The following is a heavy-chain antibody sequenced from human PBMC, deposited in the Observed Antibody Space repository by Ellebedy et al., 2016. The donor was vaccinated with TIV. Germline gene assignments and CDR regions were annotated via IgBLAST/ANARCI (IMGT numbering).Heavy chain of an antibody. J-gene: IGHJ4*02. D-gene: IGHD6-13*01. CDR3: ARLGVIAAAGASDY. CDR2: ISYSGDLM. V-gene: IGHV3-11*01. Sequence: GESLKISCAASGFTFGGYYMSWFRQAPGKGPEWVSYISYSGDLMYYADSVKGRFTTSRDNAENSLYLQMNSLRAEDTAVYYCARLGVIAAAGASDYWGQGTLVIVSS. CDR1: GFTFGGYY.